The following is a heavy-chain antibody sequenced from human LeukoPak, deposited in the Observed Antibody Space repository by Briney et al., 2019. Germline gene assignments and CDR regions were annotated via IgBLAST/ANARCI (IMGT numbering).Heavy chain of an antibody. CDR3: AREPWFGEDPLYYFDH. Sequence: GASVKVSCKASGYTFTGYYMHWVRQAPGQGLEWMGWINPNSGGTNYAQKLQGRVTMTRDTSISTAYMELSRLRSDDTAVYYCAREPWFGEDPLYYFDHWGKGTLVTVST. V-gene: IGHV1-2*02. CDR2: INPNSGGT. CDR1: GYTFTGYY. D-gene: IGHD3-10*01. J-gene: IGHJ4*02.